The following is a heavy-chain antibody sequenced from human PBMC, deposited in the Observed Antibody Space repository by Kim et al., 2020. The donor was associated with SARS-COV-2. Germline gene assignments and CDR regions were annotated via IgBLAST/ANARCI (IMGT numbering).Heavy chain of an antibody. CDR1: GDSISSFY. J-gene: IGHJ6*01. D-gene: IGHD5-12*01. CDR2: IYNSGST. Sequence: SETLSLTCTVSGDSISSFYWSWVRQPPGKGLEWIGYIYNSGSTNSNTSLKSRVTMSIDTSKNQFSLKLSSVTAADTAVYYCARRNRGAWTTVAWGQGT. CDR3: ARRNRGAWTTVA. V-gene: IGHV4-59*08.